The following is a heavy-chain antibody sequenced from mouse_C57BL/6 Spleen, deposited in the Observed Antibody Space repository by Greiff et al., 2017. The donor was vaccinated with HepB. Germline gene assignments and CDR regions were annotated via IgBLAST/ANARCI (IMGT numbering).Heavy chain of an antibody. V-gene: IGHV1-53*01. Sequence: VQLQQSGTELVKPGASVKLSCKASGYTFTSYWMHWVKQRPGQGLEWIGNINPSNGGTNYNEKFKSKATLTVDKSSSTAYMQLSSLTSEDSAVYYCARGRLYCLRAWFAYWGQGTLVTVSA. J-gene: IGHJ3*01. CDR3: ARGRLYCLRAWFAY. D-gene: IGHD1-1*01. CDR1: GYTFTSYW. CDR2: INPSNGGT.